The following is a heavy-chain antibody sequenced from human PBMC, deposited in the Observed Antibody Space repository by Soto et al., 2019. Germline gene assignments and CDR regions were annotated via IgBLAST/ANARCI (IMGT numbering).Heavy chain of an antibody. D-gene: IGHD1-26*01. CDR1: GFTFSNAW. CDR2: INSKTDGGTT. J-gene: IGHJ6*02. Sequence: EVQLVESGGGLVKPGGSLRLSCAASGFTFSNAWMNWVRQAPGKGLEWVGRINSKTDGGTTDYAAPVKGRVTISSDDSKNTLYLKMTSLTTEVTDVYYSTTDLGARHSNYGMDVRCRGTTVTVSS. CDR3: TTDLGARHSNYGMDV. V-gene: IGHV3-15*07.